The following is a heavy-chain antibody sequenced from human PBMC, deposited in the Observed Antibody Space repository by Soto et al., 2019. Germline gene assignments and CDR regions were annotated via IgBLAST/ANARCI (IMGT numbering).Heavy chain of an antibody. CDR2: IITIFGTA. Sequence: QVQLVQSGAEVQKPGSSVKVSCKASGGTFSSYAISWVRQAPGQGREWRGGIITIFGTANYAQKFQGRVTINADESTSKAYMELSSLRSDDTAVYYCARELTHGAGDAFDIWGQGTMVTVSS. D-gene: IGHD6-19*01. CDR1: GGTFSSYA. CDR3: ARELTHGAGDAFDI. J-gene: IGHJ3*02. V-gene: IGHV1-69*01.